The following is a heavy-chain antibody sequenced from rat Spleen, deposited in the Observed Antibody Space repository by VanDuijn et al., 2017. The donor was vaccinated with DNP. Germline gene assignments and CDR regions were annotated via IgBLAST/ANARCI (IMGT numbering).Heavy chain of an antibody. J-gene: IGHJ4*01. CDR3: ARDGLVGRGYYYVMDV. CDR2: IWTGGST. D-gene: IGHD4-4*01. Sequence: QVQLKESGPGLVQASQTLSLTCTVSGFSLSSYNVHWVRQPTGKGLEWMGVIWTGGSTNYNSALKSRLTISRDTTKSQVFLKMNSLQTEDIATYYCARDGLVGRGYYYVMDVWGQGASVTVSS. CDR1: GFSLSSYN. V-gene: IGHV2-30*01.